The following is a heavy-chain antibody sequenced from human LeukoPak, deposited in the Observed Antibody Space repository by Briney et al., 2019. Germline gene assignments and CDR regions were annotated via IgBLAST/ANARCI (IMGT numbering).Heavy chain of an antibody. CDR1: GFTFSSYA. Sequence: GGSLRLSCAASGFTFSSYAMHWVRQAPGKGLEWVAVISYDGSNKYYADSVKGRFTISRDNSKNKLYLQMNSLRAKDTAVYYCARGTTQIAAAGTSEYYFDYWGQGTLVTVSS. CDR2: ISYDGSNK. CDR3: ARGTTQIAAAGTSEYYFDY. J-gene: IGHJ4*02. D-gene: IGHD6-13*01. V-gene: IGHV3-30*04.